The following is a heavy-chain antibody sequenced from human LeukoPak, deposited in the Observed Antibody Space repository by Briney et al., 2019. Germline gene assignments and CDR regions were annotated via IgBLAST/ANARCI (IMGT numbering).Heavy chain of an antibody. V-gene: IGHV4-59*02. J-gene: IGHJ2*01. CDR3: ARGSSDVYWYLDV. D-gene: IGHD6-19*01. Sequence: PSETLSLTCTVSGDSVSAFYWSWLRQSPGTGLEWIGFIHYPASTAYNPSLKSRVTIPLETSRNQLSLMLTSLTPADTAMYYCARGSSDVYWYLDVWGRGTLVTVSS. CDR1: GDSVSAFY. CDR2: IHYPAST.